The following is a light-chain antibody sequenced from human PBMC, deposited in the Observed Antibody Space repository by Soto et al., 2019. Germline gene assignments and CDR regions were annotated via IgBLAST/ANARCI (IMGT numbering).Light chain of an antibody. V-gene: IGLV1-44*01. J-gene: IGLJ1*01. CDR1: NSNIGSNT. CDR2: NNN. Sequence: QSVLTQPPSASGTPGQRVTISCSGGNSNIGSNTVNWYQQLPGTAPKLLIYNNNQRPSAVPDRFSGSESGTSASLAISGLQSEDEADYYCATWDESLNGYVFGPGTKVTVL. CDR3: ATWDESLNGYV.